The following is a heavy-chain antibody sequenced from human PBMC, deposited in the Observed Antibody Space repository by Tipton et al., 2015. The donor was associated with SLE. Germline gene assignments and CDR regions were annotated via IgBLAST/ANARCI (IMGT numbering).Heavy chain of an antibody. CDR2: IYYSGST. V-gene: IGHV4-39*07. D-gene: IGHD4-17*01. CDR1: GGSISSSSYY. CDR3: ARDSNGDYVEAFDI. Sequence: TLSLTCTVSGGSISSSSYYWGWIRQPPGKGLEWIGRIYYSGSTYYNPSLKSRVTISVDTSKNQFSLELSSVTAADTAVYYCARDSNGDYVEAFDIWGQGTMVTVSS. J-gene: IGHJ3*02.